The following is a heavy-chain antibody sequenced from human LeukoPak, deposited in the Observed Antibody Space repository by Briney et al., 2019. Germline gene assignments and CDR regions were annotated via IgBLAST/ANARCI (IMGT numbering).Heavy chain of an antibody. V-gene: IGHV3-30*18. CDR1: GFTFSSYG. Sequence: PGGSLRLSCAASGFTFSSYGMHWVRQAPGKGLEWVAVISYDGSNKYYADSVKGRFTISRDNSKNTLYLQMNSLRAEDTAVYYCAKDDSAVAGFDYWGQGTLVTVSS. CDR2: ISYDGSNK. CDR3: AKDDSAVAGFDY. D-gene: IGHD6-19*01. J-gene: IGHJ4*02.